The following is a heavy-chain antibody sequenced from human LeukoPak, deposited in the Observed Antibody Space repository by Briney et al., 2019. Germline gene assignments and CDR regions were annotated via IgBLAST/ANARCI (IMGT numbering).Heavy chain of an antibody. Sequence: GGSLRLSCAASGFTVSTNYMSWVRQAPGKGLEWVSYISSSSSTIYYADSVKGRFTISRDNAKNSLFLQMSSLRAEDAAVYYCARVDILSGRTIDYWGQGTLVTVSS. CDR1: GFTVSTNY. D-gene: IGHD3-9*01. J-gene: IGHJ4*02. CDR2: ISSSSSTI. CDR3: ARVDILSGRTIDY. V-gene: IGHV3-11*01.